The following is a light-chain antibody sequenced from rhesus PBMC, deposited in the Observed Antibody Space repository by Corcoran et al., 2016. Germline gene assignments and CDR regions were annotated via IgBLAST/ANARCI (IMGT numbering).Light chain of an antibody. CDR2: KAS. CDR3: QQYNSAPWT. Sequence: DIQMTQSPSSLSASVGDRVTITCRASQGISSWLAWYQQKPGKAPKLMIYKASSLQSGGPSRFSGSGSGTEFTLTSSSLQPEDFATYYCQQYNSAPWTFGLGTKVEIK. V-gene: IGKV1-21*01. CDR1: QGISSW. J-gene: IGKJ1*01.